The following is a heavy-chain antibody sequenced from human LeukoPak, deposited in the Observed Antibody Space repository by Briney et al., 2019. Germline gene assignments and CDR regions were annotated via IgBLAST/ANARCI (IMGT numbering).Heavy chain of an antibody. CDR2: ISSSSSYI. CDR1: GFTFSSYS. V-gene: IGHV3-21*01. J-gene: IGHJ6*03. CDR3: ARDGSGWFYYMDV. Sequence: PGGSLRLSCAASGFTFSSYSMNWVRQAPGKGLEWVSSISSSSSYIYYADSVKGRFTISRDNAKNSLYLQMNSLRAEDTAVYYCARDGSGWFYYMDVWGKGTTVTVSS. D-gene: IGHD6-19*01.